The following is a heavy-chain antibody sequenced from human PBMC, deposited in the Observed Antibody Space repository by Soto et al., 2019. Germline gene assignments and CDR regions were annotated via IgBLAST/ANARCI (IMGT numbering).Heavy chain of an antibody. D-gene: IGHD4-17*01. V-gene: IGHV1-69*06. J-gene: IGHJ5*02. CDR1: GGTFSSYA. CDR2: IIPIFGTA. CDR3: AREDRPTTPDRRFDP. Sequence: SVKVSCKASGGTFSSYAISWVRQAPGQGLEWMGGIIPIFGTANYAQKFQGRVTITADKSMSTAYMELSSLRSEDTAVYYCAREDRPTTPDRRFDPWGQGTLVTVSS.